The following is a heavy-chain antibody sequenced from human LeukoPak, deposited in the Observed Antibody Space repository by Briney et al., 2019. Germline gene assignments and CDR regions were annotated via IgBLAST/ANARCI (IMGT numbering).Heavy chain of an antibody. V-gene: IGHV4-34*01. CDR1: GGSFSGYY. CDR2: INHSGST. J-gene: IGHJ4*02. D-gene: IGHD3-10*01. CDR3: ARGVTYFFDY. Sequence: PSETLSLTCAVYGGSFSGYYWSWIRQPPGKGLEWIGEINHSGSTNYNPSLKGRVTISVDTSKNQFSLKLSSVTAADTAVYYCARGVTYFFDYWGQGTLVTVSS.